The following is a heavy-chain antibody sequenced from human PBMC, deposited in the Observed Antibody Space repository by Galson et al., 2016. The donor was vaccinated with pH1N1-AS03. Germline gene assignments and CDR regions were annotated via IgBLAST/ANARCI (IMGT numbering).Heavy chain of an antibody. CDR1: GFTFSSYS. J-gene: IGHJ5*02. CDR2: ISTSSTYM. V-gene: IGHV3-21*01. CDR3: ARVYLGTPVPYNWFDP. Sequence: SLRLSCAASGFTFSSYSMNWVRQAPGQGLQWVSSISTSSTYMYYADAVQGRFTISRDDARNSLYLQMNSLRAEDTAVYYCARVYLGTPVPYNWFDPWGQGTLVTVSS. D-gene: IGHD1-14*01.